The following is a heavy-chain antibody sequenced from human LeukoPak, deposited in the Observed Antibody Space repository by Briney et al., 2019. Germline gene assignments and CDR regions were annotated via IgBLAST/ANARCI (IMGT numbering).Heavy chain of an antibody. CDR2: MNPNSGST. V-gene: IGHV1-8*03. CDR1: GYTFTSYD. CDR3: ARLIAAAGTVNWFDP. Sequence: ASVKVSCKASGYTFTSYDINWVRQATGQGLEWMGWMNPNSGSTGYAQKFQGRVTITRNTSISTAYMELSSLRSEDTAVYYCARLIAAAGTVNWFDPWGQGTLVTVSS. J-gene: IGHJ5*02. D-gene: IGHD6-13*01.